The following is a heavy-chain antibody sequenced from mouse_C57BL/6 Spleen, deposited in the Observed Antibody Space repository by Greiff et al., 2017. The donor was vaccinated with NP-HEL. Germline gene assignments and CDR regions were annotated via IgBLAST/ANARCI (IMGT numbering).Heavy chain of an antibody. CDR1: GFNIKDDY. D-gene: IGHD1-1*01. J-gene: IGHJ1*03. V-gene: IGHV14-4*01. CDR2: IDPENGDT. CDR3: TTQGYYYGSSYDV. Sequence: EVKLVESGAELVRPGASVKLSCTASGFNIKDDYMHWVKQRPEQGLEWIGWIDPENGDTEYASKFQGKATITADTSSNTAYLQLSSLTSEDTAVYYCTTQGYYYGSSYDVWGTGTTVTVSS.